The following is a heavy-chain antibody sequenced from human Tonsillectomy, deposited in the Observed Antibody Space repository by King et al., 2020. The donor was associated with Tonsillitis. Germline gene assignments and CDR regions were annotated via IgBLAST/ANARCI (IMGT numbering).Heavy chain of an antibody. CDR1: GFSLSDHN. J-gene: IGHJ6*02. V-gene: IGHV3-72*01. D-gene: IGHD3-10*01. CDR2: IRNKATSYST. CDR3: ATMGRQQPPVYDDMDV. Sequence: VQLVESGGGLVQPGGSLRLSCAASGFSLSDHNLDWVRQAPGKGLEWVGRIRNKATSYSTEYAASVKGRFTISRDDSKNSLYLEMNSLKTEDTAVYYWATMGRQQPPVYDDMDVWGQGTTVTVSS.